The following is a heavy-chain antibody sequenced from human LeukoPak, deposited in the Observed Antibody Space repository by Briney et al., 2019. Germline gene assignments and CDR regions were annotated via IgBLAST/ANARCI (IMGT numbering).Heavy chain of an antibody. CDR3: ARDLDYYGSGSYGD. J-gene: IGHJ4*02. D-gene: IGHD3-10*01. V-gene: IGHV1-2*06. Sequence: ASVKVSCKASGYTFIGYYMHWVRQPPGQGLEWMGRINPNSGGTNYAQTFQGRVTMTRDTSISTAYMELSRLRSDDTAVYYCARDLDYYGSGSYGDWGQGTLVTVSS. CDR2: INPNSGGT. CDR1: GYTFIGYY.